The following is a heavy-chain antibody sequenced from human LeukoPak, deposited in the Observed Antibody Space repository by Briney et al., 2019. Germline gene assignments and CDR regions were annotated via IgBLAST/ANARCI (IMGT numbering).Heavy chain of an antibody. CDR3: ARDREVDTAMATYAFDI. J-gene: IGHJ3*02. D-gene: IGHD5-18*01. CDR1: GYTFTSYY. CDR2: INPSGGST. V-gene: IGHV1-46*01. Sequence: ASVKVSCKASGYTFTSYYMHWVRQAPGQGLEWMGIINPSGGSTSYAQKFQGRVTMTRDTSTSTVYMELSSLRSEDTAVYYCARDREVDTAMATYAFDIWGQGTMVTVSS.